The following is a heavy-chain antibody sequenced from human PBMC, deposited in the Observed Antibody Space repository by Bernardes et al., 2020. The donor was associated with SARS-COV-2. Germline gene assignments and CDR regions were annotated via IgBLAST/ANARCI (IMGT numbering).Heavy chain of an antibody. CDR3: ARGEYYYYYGMDV. V-gene: IGHV1-18*04. CDR1: GYTFTNYG. J-gene: IGHJ6*02. Sequence: ASVKVSCKTSGYTFTNYGLSWVRQAPGQGLEWMGWISAYNGNTNYAQKLQGRVTMTTDTSTSTAYMELRSLRSDDTAVYYCARGEYYYYYGMDVWGQGTTVTVSS. CDR2: ISAYNGNT.